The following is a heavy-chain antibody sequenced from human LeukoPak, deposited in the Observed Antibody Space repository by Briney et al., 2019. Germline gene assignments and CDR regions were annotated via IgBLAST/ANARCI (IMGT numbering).Heavy chain of an antibody. Sequence: ASVKVSCKTSQYTFTNHYMHWVRQAPGEGLEWMGMINPGAGTTSYAQKFQGRVTMTRDTSTSTVYMELSSLRSEDTALYYCASAQTGSYFDYWGQGTLVTVSS. V-gene: IGHV1-46*01. CDR1: QYTFTNHY. CDR2: INPGAGTT. CDR3: ASAQTGSYFDY. J-gene: IGHJ4*02. D-gene: IGHD1-26*01.